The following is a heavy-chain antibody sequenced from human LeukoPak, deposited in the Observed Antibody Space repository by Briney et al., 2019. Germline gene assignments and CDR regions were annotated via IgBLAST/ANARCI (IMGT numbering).Heavy chain of an antibody. V-gene: IGHV1-2*02. CDR2: NNPNSGGT. Sequence: ASVKVSCKASGYTXTGYYMHRVRQAPGQGLEWMGWNNPNSGGTNYAQKFQGRVTMTRDTSISTAYMELSRLRSDDTAVYYCASAIQLWLLVGYYGMDVWGQGTTVTVSS. J-gene: IGHJ6*02. CDR1: GYTXTGYY. CDR3: ASAIQLWLLVGYYGMDV. D-gene: IGHD5-18*01.